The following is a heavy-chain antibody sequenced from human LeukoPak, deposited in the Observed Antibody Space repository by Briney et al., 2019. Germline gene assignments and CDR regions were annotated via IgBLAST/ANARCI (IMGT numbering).Heavy chain of an antibody. V-gene: IGHV3-23*01. J-gene: IGHJ4*02. CDR1: GFTFSSYA. CDR2: ISGSGGST. D-gene: IGHD6-19*01. CDR3: AKDPQNSSGWSDY. Sequence: PGGSLRLSFAASGFTFSSYAMSWVRQAPGKGLEWVSAISGSGGSTYYADSVKGRFTISRDNSKNTLYLQMNSLRAEDTAVYYCAKDPQNSSGWSDYWGQGTLVTVSS.